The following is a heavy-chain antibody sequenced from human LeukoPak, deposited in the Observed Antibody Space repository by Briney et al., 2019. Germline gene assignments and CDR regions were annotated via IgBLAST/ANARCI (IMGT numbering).Heavy chain of an antibody. V-gene: IGHV3-30*04. J-gene: IGHJ4*02. CDR1: GFSFRSYT. CDR3: ARSLTMVRGYDY. D-gene: IGHD3-10*01. CDR2: IQYDGSNK. Sequence: GGSLRLSCAASGFSFRSYTINWVRQAPGKGLEWVTFIQYDGSNKYYADSVKGRFTISRDNSKNTLYLQMNSLRTEDTAVYYCARSLTMVRGYDYWGQGTLVTVSS.